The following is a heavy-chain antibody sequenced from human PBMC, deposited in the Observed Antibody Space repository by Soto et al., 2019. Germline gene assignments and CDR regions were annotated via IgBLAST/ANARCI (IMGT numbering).Heavy chain of an antibody. CDR2: INPNSGGT. CDR3: ARGDTAMANYYYYGMDV. J-gene: IGHJ6*02. D-gene: IGHD5-18*01. CDR1: GYTFTGYY. Sequence: ASVKVSGKASGYTFTGYYMHWVRQAPGQGLEWMGWINPNSGGTNYAQKFQGWVTMTRDTSISTAYMELSRLRSDDTAVYYCARGDTAMANYYYYGMDVWGQGTTVTVSS. V-gene: IGHV1-2*04.